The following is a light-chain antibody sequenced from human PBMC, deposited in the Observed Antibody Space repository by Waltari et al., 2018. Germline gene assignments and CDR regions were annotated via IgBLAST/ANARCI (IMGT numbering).Light chain of an antibody. V-gene: IGKV1-9*01. Sequence: IQLTQSPSSLSASVGDRVTITCRASQGISTYLAWYQQKPGKAPTLLIYAASTLQSGVPSRFSGSGSGTDVTLTISSLQPEDFATYYCQQLNSDPWMFGQGTKVEIK. CDR1: QGISTY. CDR3: QQLNSDPWM. CDR2: AAS. J-gene: IGKJ1*01.